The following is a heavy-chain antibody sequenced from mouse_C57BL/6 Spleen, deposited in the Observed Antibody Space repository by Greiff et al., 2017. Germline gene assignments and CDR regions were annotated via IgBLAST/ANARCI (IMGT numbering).Heavy chain of an antibody. CDR2: IDPSDSYT. D-gene: IGHD2-4*01. CDR3: ARQGDYDVGFAY. V-gene: IGHV1-59*01. CDR1: GYTFTSYW. J-gene: IGHJ3*01. Sequence: QVQLQQPGAELVRPGTSVKLSCKASGYTFTSYWMHWVKQRPGQGLEWIGVIDPSDSYTNYNQKFKGKATLTVDTSSSTAYMQLSSLTSEDSAVYYCARQGDYDVGFAYWGQGTLVTVSA.